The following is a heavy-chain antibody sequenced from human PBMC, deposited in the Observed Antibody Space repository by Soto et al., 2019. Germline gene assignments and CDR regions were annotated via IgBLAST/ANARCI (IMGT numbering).Heavy chain of an antibody. CDR3: ARRGSGSYYDY. V-gene: IGHV3-23*01. CDR1: GFTFSSYA. J-gene: IGHJ4*02. CDR2: ISGSGGST. D-gene: IGHD1-26*01. Sequence: EVQLLESGGGLVQPGGSLRLSCAASGFTFSSYAMRWVRQAPGKGLEWVSAISGSGGSTYYADSVKGRFTISRDNSKNTLYLQRNSLRAEDTAVYYCARRGSGSYYDYWGQGTLVTVSS.